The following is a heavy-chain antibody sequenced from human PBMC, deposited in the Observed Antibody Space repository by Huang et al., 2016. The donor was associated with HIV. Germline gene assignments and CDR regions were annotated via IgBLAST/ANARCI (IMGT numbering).Heavy chain of an antibody. CDR1: ICGSS. Sequence: ICGSSFSWIRQSPGRGLEWLGYISYTGTTNYNPSLKSRVTISLATSKNQFSLTLGAVTAADTAVYFCARGGFNYGAFWDSWGQGTLVTVSS. CDR3: ARGGFNYGAFWDS. V-gene: IGHV4-59*01. D-gene: IGHD5-18*01. J-gene: IGHJ5*01. CDR2: ISYTGTT.